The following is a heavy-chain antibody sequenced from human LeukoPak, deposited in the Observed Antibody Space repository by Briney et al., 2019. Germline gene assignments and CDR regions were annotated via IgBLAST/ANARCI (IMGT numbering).Heavy chain of an antibody. J-gene: IGHJ4*02. CDR1: GGSISSSSYY. Sequence: SETLSLTCTVSGGSISSSSYYWGWIRQPPGKGLEWIGSIYYSGSTYYNPSLKSRVTISVDTSKNQFSLKLSSVTAADTAVYYCASYRMVRGVFDYWGQGTLVTVSS. V-gene: IGHV4-39*07. CDR3: ASYRMVRGVFDY. D-gene: IGHD3-10*01. CDR2: IYYSGST.